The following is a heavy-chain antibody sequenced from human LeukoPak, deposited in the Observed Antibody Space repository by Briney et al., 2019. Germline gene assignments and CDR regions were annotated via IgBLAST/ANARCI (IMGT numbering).Heavy chain of an antibody. J-gene: IGHJ4*02. Sequence: QPGRSLLLSCAASGFTFSSYGMHWVRQAPGKGLEWVAVISYDGSNKYYADSVKGRFTISRDNSKNTLYLQMNSLRAEDTAVYYCAKDRGWLPYYWGQGTLVTVSS. CDR3: AKDRGWLPYY. CDR2: ISYDGSNK. V-gene: IGHV3-30*18. D-gene: IGHD5-24*01. CDR1: GFTFSSYG.